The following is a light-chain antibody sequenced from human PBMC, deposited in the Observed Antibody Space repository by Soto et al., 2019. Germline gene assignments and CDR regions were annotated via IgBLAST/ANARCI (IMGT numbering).Light chain of an antibody. CDR1: SSNIGAGYV. V-gene: IGLV1-40*01. J-gene: IGLJ1*01. CDR3: QSYDSSLSGYV. Sequence: QSVLTQPPSVSGAPGQRVTISCTGSSSNIGAGYVVHWYQQLPGTAPKLLIYGNSNRPSGVPDRFSGSKSGTSASLAITGLQAEDEADYHCQSYDSSLSGYVFGSGTKVTVL. CDR2: GNS.